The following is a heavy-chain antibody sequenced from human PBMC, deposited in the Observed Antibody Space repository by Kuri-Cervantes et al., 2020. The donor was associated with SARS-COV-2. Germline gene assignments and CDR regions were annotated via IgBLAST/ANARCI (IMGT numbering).Heavy chain of an antibody. CDR2: IYYSGST. J-gene: IGHJ5*02. CDR3: AREADYYDSSGYQVDWFDP. Sequence: SETLSLTCTVSGGSIGSGDYYWSWIRQPPGKGLEWIGYIYYSGSTYYNPSLKSRVTISVDTSKNQFSLKLSSVTAADTAVYYCAREADYYDSSGYQVDWFDPWGQGTLVTVSS. V-gene: IGHV4-30-4*08. D-gene: IGHD3-22*01. CDR1: GGSIGSGDYY.